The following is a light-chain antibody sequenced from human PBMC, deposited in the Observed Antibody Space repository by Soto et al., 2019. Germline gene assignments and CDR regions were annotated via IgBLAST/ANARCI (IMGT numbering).Light chain of an antibody. J-gene: IGKJ1*01. Sequence: DIQMTQSPSSLSASVGDRVTITCRASQGIRNYLAWYQQKPGKVPRLLIYSASTLHPGVPSRFSGSGSGTDFTLTISSLQPEDVATYYCQKYNTAPLTFGQGTKVEVK. CDR1: QGIRNY. CDR2: SAS. CDR3: QKYNTAPLT. V-gene: IGKV1-27*01.